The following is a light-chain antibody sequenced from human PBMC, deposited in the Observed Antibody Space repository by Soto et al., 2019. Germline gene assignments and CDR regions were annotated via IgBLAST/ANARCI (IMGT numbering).Light chain of an antibody. Sequence: QSVLTQPASVSGSPGQSITISCTGSSSDVATYHYVSWYQHHPGKAPKLMIYEVSNRPSGVSTRFSGSKSGDTASLTISNLQAEDEADYYCSSYRRSNTLVFXTGTKGTVL. CDR1: SSDVATYHY. V-gene: IGLV2-14*01. CDR2: EVS. CDR3: SSYRRSNTLV. J-gene: IGLJ1*01.